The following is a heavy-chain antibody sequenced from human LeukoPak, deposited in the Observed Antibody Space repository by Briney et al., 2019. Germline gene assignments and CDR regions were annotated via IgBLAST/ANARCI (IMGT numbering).Heavy chain of an antibody. Sequence: PGGSLRLSCAASGFTFSSQSMNWVRQAPGKGLEWVSYISYSSSTIYYADSVKGRFTISRDNVKNSAYLQMNSRRVEATAVYYCARDMVDPPPWAQGPLLTVSS. CDR3: ARDMVDPPP. V-gene: IGHV3-48*01. CDR2: ISYSSSTI. CDR1: GFTFSSQS. J-gene: IGHJ4*02. D-gene: IGHD4/OR15-4a*01.